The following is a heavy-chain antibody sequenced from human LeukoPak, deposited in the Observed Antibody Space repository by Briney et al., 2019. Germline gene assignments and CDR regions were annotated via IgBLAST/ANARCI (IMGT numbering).Heavy chain of an antibody. V-gene: IGHV3-9*03. CDR2: ISWNSGSI. CDR3: AKAMDDILTYPDY. D-gene: IGHD3-9*01. J-gene: IGHJ4*02. CDR1: GFTFDDYA. Sequence: GRSLRLSCAASGFTFDDYAMHWVRQAPGKGLEWVSGISWNSGSIGYADSVKGRFTISRDNAKNSLYLQMNSLRAEDMALYYCAKAMDDILTYPDYWGLGTLVTVSS.